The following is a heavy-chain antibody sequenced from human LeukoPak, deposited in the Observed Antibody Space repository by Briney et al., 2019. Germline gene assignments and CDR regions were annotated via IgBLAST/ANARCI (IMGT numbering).Heavy chain of an antibody. CDR3: AKDSITMVRGVIMDDY. J-gene: IGHJ4*02. CDR1: GFTFSSYG. Sequence: GGSLRLSCAASGFTFSSYGMHWVCQAPGKGLEWVAVISYDGSNKYYADSVKGRFTISRDNSKNTLYLQMNSLRAEDTAVYYCAKDSITMVRGVIMDDYWGQGTLVTVSS. CDR2: ISYDGSNK. D-gene: IGHD3-10*01. V-gene: IGHV3-30*18.